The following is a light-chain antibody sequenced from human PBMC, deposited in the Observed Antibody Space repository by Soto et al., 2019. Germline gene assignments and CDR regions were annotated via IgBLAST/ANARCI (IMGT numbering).Light chain of an antibody. V-gene: IGKV3-20*01. CDR3: QQYGTSLN. CDR2: GAS. J-gene: IGKJ5*01. CDR1: QSVSSSY. Sequence: VMTQSPATLSVSPGARDTHWCRASQSVSSSYLAWYQQKPGQAPRLLIYGASSRATGIPDSFSGSGSGTFFTLTISRLEPEDFAVYYCQQYGTSLNFGKGTRVEIK.